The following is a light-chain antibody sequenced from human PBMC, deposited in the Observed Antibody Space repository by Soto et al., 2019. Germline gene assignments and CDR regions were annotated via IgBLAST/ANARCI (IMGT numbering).Light chain of an antibody. Sequence: EIVLTQSPGTLSLSPGERATLSCRASQSLSNGYLAWYRQEPGQAPRLLISGSSNRAPGIPERFSGRGSGTEFTLTISRLEPEYFAVYYCQQYGSSPQTFGQRTKVEI. CDR2: GSS. V-gene: IGKV3-20*01. J-gene: IGKJ1*01. CDR1: QSLSNGY. CDR3: QQYGSSPQT.